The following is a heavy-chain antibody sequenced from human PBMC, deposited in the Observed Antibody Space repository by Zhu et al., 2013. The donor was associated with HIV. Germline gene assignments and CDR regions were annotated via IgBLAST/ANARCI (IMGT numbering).Heavy chain of an antibody. D-gene: IGHD3-3*01. Sequence: QVQLVQSGAEVKKPGASVKVSCKASGYTFTSYGISWVRQAPGQGLEWMGWISAYNGNTNYAQKLQGRVTMTTDTSTSTAYMELRSLRSDDTAVYYCAREGTRERITIFGVVTPCGMDVWGQGTTVTVSS. V-gene: IGHV1-18*01. CDR1: GYTFTSYG. J-gene: IGHJ6*02. CDR2: ISAYNGNT. CDR3: AREGTRERITIFGVVTPCGMDV.